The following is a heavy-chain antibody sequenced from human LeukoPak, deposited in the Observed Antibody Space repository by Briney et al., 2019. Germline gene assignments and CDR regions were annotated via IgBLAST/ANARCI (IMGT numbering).Heavy chain of an antibody. D-gene: IGHD6-19*01. V-gene: IGHV4-38-2*02. CDR3: ASNPDSSGWYVGY. CDR2: IYHSGST. Sequence: SETRSLTCTVSGYSISSGYYWGWIRQPPGKGLEWIGSIYHSGSTYYNPSLKSRVTISVDTSKNQFSLKLSSVTAADTAVYYCASNPDSSGWYVGYWGQGTLVTVSS. CDR1: GYSISSGYY. J-gene: IGHJ4*02.